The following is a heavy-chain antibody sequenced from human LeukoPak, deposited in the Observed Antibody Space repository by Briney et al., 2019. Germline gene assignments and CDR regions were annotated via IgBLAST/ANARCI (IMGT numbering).Heavy chain of an antibody. CDR3: ARGLTVTTRAAFDI. CDR2: ISDIGST. J-gene: IGHJ3*02. V-gene: IGHV4-59*12. CDR1: GGSISSYY. Sequence: SETLSLTCTVSGGSISSYYWSWIRQPPGKGLEWIAYISDIGSTNYNPSLKSRVTISVDTSKNQFSLKLSSVTAADTAVYYCARGLTVTTRAAFDIWGQGTMVTVSS. D-gene: IGHD4-17*01.